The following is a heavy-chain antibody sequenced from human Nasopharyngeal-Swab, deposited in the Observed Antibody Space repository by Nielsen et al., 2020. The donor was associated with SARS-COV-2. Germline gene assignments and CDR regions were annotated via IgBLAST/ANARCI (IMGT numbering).Heavy chain of an antibody. V-gene: IGHV5-51*01. CDR1: GYSFTSYW. CDR2: IYPRDSDT. CDR3: VRPEGVATSFKYYFQYGMDV. D-gene: IGHD5-12*01. J-gene: IGHJ6*02. Sequence: GESLKISCDVSGYSFTSYWIAWVRQMPGKGLEWMGIIYPRDSDTRYSPSFQGQVTISADKSISTAYLQWSSLKASDTAMYYCVRPEGVATSFKYYFQYGMDVWGQGTMVTVPS.